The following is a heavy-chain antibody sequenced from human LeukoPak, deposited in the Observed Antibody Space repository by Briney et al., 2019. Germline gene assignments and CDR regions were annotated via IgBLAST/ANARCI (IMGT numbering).Heavy chain of an antibody. CDR2: ISSSSSTI. V-gene: IGHV3-48*04. CDR1: GFTFSSYS. CDR3: ARDVGSGWYYYYGMDV. Sequence: AGGSLRLSCAASGFTFSSYSMNWVRQAPGKGLEWVSYISSSSSTIYYADSVKGRFTISRDNAKNSLYLQMNSLRAEDTAVYYCARDVGSGWYYYYGMDVWGQGTTVTVSS. J-gene: IGHJ6*02. D-gene: IGHD6-19*01.